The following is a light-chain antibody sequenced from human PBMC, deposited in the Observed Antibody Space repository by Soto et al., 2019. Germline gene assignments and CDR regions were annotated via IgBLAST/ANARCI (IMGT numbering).Light chain of an antibody. CDR3: THPTIQLWT. V-gene: IGKV1-17*01. CDR2: AAF. J-gene: IGKJ1*01. CDR1: QVITKD. Sequence: NEMTHSSSSQSATVGGRLSITCRVSQVITKDLGWYQQKPGQTPNHLIYAAFSLQSGVLSRFSVSGSGTDLTLKFSILHPEDVAIYYSTHPTIQLWTCGQGTMADIK.